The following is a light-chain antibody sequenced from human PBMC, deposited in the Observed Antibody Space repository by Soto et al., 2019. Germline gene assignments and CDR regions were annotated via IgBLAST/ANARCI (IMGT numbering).Light chain of an antibody. J-gene: IGLJ3*02. CDR1: SGSVSTRYY. V-gene: IGLV8-61*01. Sequence: QTVVTQEPSFSVSPGGTVTLTCGLSSGSVSTRYYPSWYQQAPGQAPRTLVYATDTRSSGVPDRFSGSILRDKAALSITGAQADDESVYYCVLYMGSGVGMFGGGTKVTVL. CDR3: VLYMGSGVGM. CDR2: ATD.